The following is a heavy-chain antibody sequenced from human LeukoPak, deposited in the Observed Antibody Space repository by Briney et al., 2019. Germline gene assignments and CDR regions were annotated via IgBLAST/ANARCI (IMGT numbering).Heavy chain of an antibody. CDR3: AKERDTAMVTIDY. V-gene: IGHV3-30*02. J-gene: IGHJ4*02. CDR1: GFTFSSYG. D-gene: IGHD5-18*01. CDR2: IRHDGSNK. Sequence: GGSLRLSCAASGFTFSSYGMPWVRQAPGKGREWVAFIRHDGSNKYYADSVKGRFTISRDNSKNTLYLQINSLRAEDTAVYYCAKERDTAMVTIDYWGQGTLVTVSS.